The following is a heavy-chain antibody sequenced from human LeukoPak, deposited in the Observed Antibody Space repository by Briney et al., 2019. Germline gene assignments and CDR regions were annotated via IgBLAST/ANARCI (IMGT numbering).Heavy chain of an antibody. CDR3: ARQSTRLFNTGSYYPPPAYDY. D-gene: IGHD1-26*01. Sequence: ASVKVSCKASGYSSTNYGISWVRQAPGQGLEWMGWIHIYRGNTNYAQKFQGRVTMPTDTSTSTVYMEVRGLRSNDTAVYYCARQSTRLFNTGSYYPPPAYDYWGQGTLVIVSS. V-gene: IGHV1-18*01. CDR2: IHIYRGNT. J-gene: IGHJ4*02. CDR1: GYSSTNYG.